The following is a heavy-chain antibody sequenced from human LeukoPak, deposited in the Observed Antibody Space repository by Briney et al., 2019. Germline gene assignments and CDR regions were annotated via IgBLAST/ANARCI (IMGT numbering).Heavy chain of an antibody. D-gene: IGHD5-18*01. CDR3: VKVDT. V-gene: IGHV3-30*02. Sequence: GGSLRLSCVASGLTFSTSGMHWVRQSPGKGLDWVAFIRNDGNKYNYAESVKGRFIISRDNSKNTLYLQMDSLSAEDMAVYYCVKVDTWGQGTLVTVSS. CDR2: IRNDGNKY. J-gene: IGHJ4*02. CDR1: GLTFSTSG.